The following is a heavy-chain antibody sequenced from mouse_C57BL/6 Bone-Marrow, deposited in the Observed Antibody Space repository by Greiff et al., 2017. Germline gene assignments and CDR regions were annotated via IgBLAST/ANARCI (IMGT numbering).Heavy chain of an antibody. V-gene: IGHV3-6*01. CDR3: ARVSNYGYFDV. CDR2: ISYDGSN. Sequence: VQLKESGPGFVKPSQSLSLTCSVTGYSITSGYYWNWIRQFLGNKLEWMGYISYDGSNNYNPSLKNRISITRDTSKNQFFLKLNSVTTEDTATYYCARVSNYGYFDVWGTGTTVTVSS. D-gene: IGHD2-5*01. J-gene: IGHJ1*03. CDR1: GYSITSGYY.